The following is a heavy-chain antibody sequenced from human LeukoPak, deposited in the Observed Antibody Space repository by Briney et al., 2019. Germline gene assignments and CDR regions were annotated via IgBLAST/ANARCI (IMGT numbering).Heavy chain of an antibody. Sequence: SETLSLTCSVSAGSISSSKWWSWVRQPPVTGLEWIGEIYLYGTTNYNPSLKNRVTMSVDRSKNQFSLKVSSVTVADTAVYYCARQQWEQQGRDYYFNGLDVWGPGTTVIVS. D-gene: IGHD1-26*01. CDR1: AGSISSSKW. V-gene: IGHV4-4*02. CDR3: ARQQWEQQGRDYYFNGLDV. J-gene: IGHJ6*02. CDR2: IYLYGTT.